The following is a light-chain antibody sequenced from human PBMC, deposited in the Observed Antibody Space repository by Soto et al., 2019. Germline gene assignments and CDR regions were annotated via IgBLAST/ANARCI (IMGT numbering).Light chain of an antibody. CDR3: SSYTSSTTYV. CDR1: SSNIGSNY. J-gene: IGLJ1*01. CDR2: SNN. Sequence: QSVLTQPPSASGTPGQRVTISCSGSSSNIGSNYVYWYQQLPGMAPKLLIYSNNQRPSGVPDRFSGSKSGTSASLAISGLRSEDEADYYCSSYTSSTTYVFGTGTKVTVL. V-gene: IGLV1-47*02.